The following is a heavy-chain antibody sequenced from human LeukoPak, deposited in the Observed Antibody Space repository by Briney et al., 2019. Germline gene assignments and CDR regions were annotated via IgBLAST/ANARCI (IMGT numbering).Heavy chain of an antibody. D-gene: IGHD3-22*01. CDR2: IWYDGSNK. Sequence: GGSLRLSCSASGFTFSSYGMHWVRQAPGKGLEWVAVIWYDGSNKYYADSVKGRFTISRDNSKNTLYLQMNSLRAEDTAVYYCARDGYYYDSSGSHQHFFDYWGQGTLVTVSS. CDR1: GFTFSSYG. CDR3: ARDGYYYDSSGSHQHFFDY. V-gene: IGHV3-33*08. J-gene: IGHJ4*02.